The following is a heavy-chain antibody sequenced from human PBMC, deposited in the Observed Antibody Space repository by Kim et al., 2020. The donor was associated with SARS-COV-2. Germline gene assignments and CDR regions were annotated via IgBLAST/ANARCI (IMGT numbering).Heavy chain of an antibody. CDR3: ARGPPRDYGDYYNWFDP. CDR2: ISSSGSTI. Sequence: GGSLRLSCAASGFTFSDYYMSWIRQAPGKGLEWVSYISSSGSTIYYADPVKGRFTISRDNAKNSLYLQMNSLRAEDTAVYYCARGPPRDYGDYYNWFDPWGQGSLVTVSS. V-gene: IGHV3-11*04. J-gene: IGHJ5*02. CDR1: GFTFSDYY. D-gene: IGHD4-17*01.